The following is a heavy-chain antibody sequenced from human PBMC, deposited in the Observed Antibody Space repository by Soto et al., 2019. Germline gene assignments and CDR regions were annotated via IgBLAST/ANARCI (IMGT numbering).Heavy chain of an antibody. CDR1: GFTFSRSV. CDR3: VKDRATYYHGSGSAY. CDR2: VSGRGDDT. Sequence: EVPLLESGGGLAQPGGSLRLSCAASGFTFSRSVMTWVRQSPGRGLEWVSAVSGRGDDTYYAVSVTGRFIVSRDNCKNTLFLQMHSLRAEDSALYYCVKDRATYYHGSGSAYWGQGTLVTVSS. V-gene: IGHV3-23*01. J-gene: IGHJ4*02. D-gene: IGHD3-10*01.